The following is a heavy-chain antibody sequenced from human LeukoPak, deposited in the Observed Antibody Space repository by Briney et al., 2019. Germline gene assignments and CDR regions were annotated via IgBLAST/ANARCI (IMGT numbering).Heavy chain of an antibody. J-gene: IGHJ4*02. Sequence: ASVKVSCKASGYTFTGYYMHWVRQAPGQGLEWMGWINPNSGGTNYAQKFQGRVTMTRDTSISTAYMVLSRLRSDDTAVYYCARDHYDILTGYYGPDYWGQGTLVTVSS. CDR3: ARDHYDILTGYYGPDY. D-gene: IGHD3-9*01. CDR1: GYTFTGYY. CDR2: INPNSGGT. V-gene: IGHV1-2*02.